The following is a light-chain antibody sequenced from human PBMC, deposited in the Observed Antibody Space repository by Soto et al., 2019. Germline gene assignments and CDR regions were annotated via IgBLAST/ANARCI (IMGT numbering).Light chain of an antibody. CDR1: QSISSY. CDR2: DAS. J-gene: IGKJ1*01. V-gene: IGKV3-11*01. CDR3: HQYGNSPWT. Sequence: EIVLTQSPATLSLSPGERATLSCRASQSISSYLAWFQQKSGQAPRLLIYDASNRANGIPARFSGSGSGTDFTLTISSLEPEDFAVYYCHQYGNSPWTLGQGTLVE.